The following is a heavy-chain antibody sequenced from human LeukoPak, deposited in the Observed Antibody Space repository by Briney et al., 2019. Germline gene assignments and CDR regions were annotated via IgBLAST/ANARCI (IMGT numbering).Heavy chain of an antibody. D-gene: IGHD3-10*01. Sequence: HPGGSLRLSCAASGFTFSDYAFHWVRQAPDKGLEWVAVISYDGSQKYYADSVKGRFTISRDNSKNTLYLQMNSLRAEDTAVYYCATHEYSGSYYKGPGGYWGQGTLVTVSS. J-gene: IGHJ4*02. CDR2: ISYDGSQK. V-gene: IGHV3-30-3*01. CDR1: GFTFSDYA. CDR3: ATHEYSGSYYKGPGGY.